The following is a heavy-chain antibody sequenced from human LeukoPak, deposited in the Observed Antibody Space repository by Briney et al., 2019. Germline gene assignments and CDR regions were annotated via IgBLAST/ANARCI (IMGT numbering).Heavy chain of an antibody. Sequence: ASVKGSCKTSGYTFTSYAMHWVRQAPGQRLEWMGWINAGNGNTKYSQKFQGRVTITRDPSASTAYMELSSLRSEDTAVYYCARGVYDYVWGIISSLIDYWGQGTLVTVSS. CDR1: GYTFTSYA. D-gene: IGHD3-16*01. J-gene: IGHJ4*02. V-gene: IGHV1-3*01. CDR2: INAGNGNT. CDR3: ARGVYDYVWGIISSLIDY.